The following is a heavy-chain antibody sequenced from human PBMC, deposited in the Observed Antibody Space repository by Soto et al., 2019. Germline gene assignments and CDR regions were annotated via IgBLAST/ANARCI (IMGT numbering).Heavy chain of an antibody. CDR3: ARVELGYCSGGSCSHFDY. D-gene: IGHD2-15*01. CDR1: GYSFTSYW. J-gene: IGHJ4*02. V-gene: IGHV5-51*03. CDR2: IYPGDSDT. Sequence: GESLKISCKGSGYSFTSYWIGWVRQMPGKGLEWMGIIYPGDSDTRYSPSFQGQVTISADKSISTAYLQWSSLKASDTAMYYCARVELGYCSGGSCSHFDYWGQGTLVTVSS.